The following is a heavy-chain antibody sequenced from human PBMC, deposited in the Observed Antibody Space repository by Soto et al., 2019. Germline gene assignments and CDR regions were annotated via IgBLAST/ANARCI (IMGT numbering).Heavy chain of an antibody. Sequence: QVQLVQSGAEVKKPGASVKVSCKASGYTFTSYGISWVRQAPGQGLEWMGWISAYNGNTNYAQKLQGRVTMTTDTSTSTAYMELRNLRSDDTAVYYCARDDVGGYCSSTSCSYFDYWGQGTLVTVSS. CDR3: ARDDVGGYCSSTSCSYFDY. D-gene: IGHD2-2*01. V-gene: IGHV1-18*01. J-gene: IGHJ4*02. CDR1: GYTFTSYG. CDR2: ISAYNGNT.